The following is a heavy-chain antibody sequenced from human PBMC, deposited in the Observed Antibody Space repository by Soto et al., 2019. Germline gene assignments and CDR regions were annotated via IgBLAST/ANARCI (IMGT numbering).Heavy chain of an antibody. CDR2: IYYSGST. V-gene: IGHV4-39*01. CDR1: GGSISTSNYY. D-gene: IGHD3-3*01. Sequence: SETLCLTCTVSGGSISTSNYYWGWIRQPPGKGLEWIGSIYYSGSTYYKSSLKSRVTISVATSGNQFSLKLSSVTATDTAVYYCARYQVANDFWSGPAPGVLFDPWGQGTLVTVSS. J-gene: IGHJ5*02. CDR3: ARYQVANDFWSGPAPGVLFDP.